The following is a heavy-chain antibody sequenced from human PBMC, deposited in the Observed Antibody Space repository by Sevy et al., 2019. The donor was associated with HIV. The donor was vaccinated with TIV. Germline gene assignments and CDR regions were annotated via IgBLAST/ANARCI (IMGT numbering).Heavy chain of an antibody. Sequence: GGYLRLSCAASGFTFSNYAMHWVRQAPGKGLEWVALISNDGSNKYYADSVKGRFTVSRDNSKNTLYLQINSLRIEDTAVHYCARPTQQLVFYFGMDVWGQGTTVTVSS. J-gene: IGHJ6*02. V-gene: IGHV3-30*01. CDR3: ARPTQQLVFYFGMDV. CDR1: GFTFSNYA. CDR2: ISNDGSNK. D-gene: IGHD6-6*01.